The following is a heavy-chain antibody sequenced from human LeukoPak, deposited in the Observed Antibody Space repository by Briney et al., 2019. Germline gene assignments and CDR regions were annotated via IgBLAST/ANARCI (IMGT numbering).Heavy chain of an antibody. CDR2: IYPGDSDT. Sequence: PGESLKISCKGSGYSFTSYWIGWVRQRPGKGLEWMGIIYPGDSDTRYSPSFQGQVTISADKSISTAYLQWSSLKASDTAMYYCATPGPRGNHAWGYYMDVWGKGPRSPSP. CDR1: GYSFTSYW. CDR3: ATPGPRGNHAWGYYMDV. D-gene: IGHD7-27*01. V-gene: IGHV5-51*01. J-gene: IGHJ6*03.